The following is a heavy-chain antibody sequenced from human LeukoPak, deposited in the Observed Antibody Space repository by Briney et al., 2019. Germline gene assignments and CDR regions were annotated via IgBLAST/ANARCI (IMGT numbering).Heavy chain of an antibody. Sequence: GGSLRLSCAASGFTFSHYAMHWVRRPPGKGLEWVTFVSAEGDRRYYADSVKGRFTISRDNSKNTLYLQMNSLRAEDTAVYYCGRGHRFCSRGNCNSPVDYWGQGTLVTVSS. CDR3: GRGHRFCSRGNCNSPVDY. CDR1: GFTFSHYA. CDR2: VSAEGDRR. D-gene: IGHD2-15*01. J-gene: IGHJ4*02. V-gene: IGHV3-30*07.